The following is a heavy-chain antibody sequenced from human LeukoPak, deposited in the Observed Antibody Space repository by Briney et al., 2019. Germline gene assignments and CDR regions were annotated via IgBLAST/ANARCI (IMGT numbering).Heavy chain of an antibody. Sequence: ASVKVSCKASGGTFSSYAISWVRQAPGQGLEWMGGIIPIFGTANYAQKFQGRVTITTDESTSTAYMELSSLRSEDTAVYYCARGTCSSWSYYYYYYMDVWGKGTTVTVSS. CDR1: GGTFSSYA. D-gene: IGHD6-13*01. CDR2: IIPIFGTA. CDR3: ARGTCSSWSYYYYYYMDV. V-gene: IGHV1-69*05. J-gene: IGHJ6*03.